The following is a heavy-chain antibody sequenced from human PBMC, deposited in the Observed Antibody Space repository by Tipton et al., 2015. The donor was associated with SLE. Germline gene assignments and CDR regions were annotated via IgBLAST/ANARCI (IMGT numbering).Heavy chain of an antibody. J-gene: IGHJ4*02. V-gene: IGHV3-23*01. CDR3: SAWFNY. D-gene: IGHD3-10*01. Sequence: SLRLSCTASGFTFNNYAMNWVRQAPGKGLEWVSGISGSGDSTFSGDSVKGRFTISRDDAKNTLYLQMNSLGVDDSAVYFCSAWFNYWGQGSLVSVSS. CDR1: GFTFNNYA. CDR2: ISGSGDST.